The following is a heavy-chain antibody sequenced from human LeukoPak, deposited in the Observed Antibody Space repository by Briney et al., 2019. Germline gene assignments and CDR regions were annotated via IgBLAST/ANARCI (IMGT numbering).Heavy chain of an antibody. CDR1: GFTFSSYA. V-gene: IGHV3-23*01. D-gene: IGHD3-22*01. Sequence: GGSLRLSCAASGFTFSSYAMSWVRQAPGKGLEWVSAISGSGGSTYYADSVKGRFTISRDNSKNTLYLQMNSLRAEDTAVYYCAKDPWYYYDSSGYYNYWGQGTLVTVSP. CDR2: ISGSGGST. CDR3: AKDPWYYYDSSGYYNY. J-gene: IGHJ4*02.